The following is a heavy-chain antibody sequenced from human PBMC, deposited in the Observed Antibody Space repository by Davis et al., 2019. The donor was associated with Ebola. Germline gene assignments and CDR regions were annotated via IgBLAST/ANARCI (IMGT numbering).Heavy chain of an antibody. CDR3: ARDLFPTYDSSGYYYEDY. CDR1: GGTFSSYA. CDR2: IIPIFGTA. D-gene: IGHD3-22*01. V-gene: IGHV1-69*13. Sequence: SVKVSCKASGGTFSSYAISWVRQAPGQGLEWMGGIIPIFGTANYAQKFQGRVTITADESTKTVYMELHSLRSEDTAVYFCARDLFPTYDSSGYYYEDYWGQGTLVTVSS. J-gene: IGHJ4*02.